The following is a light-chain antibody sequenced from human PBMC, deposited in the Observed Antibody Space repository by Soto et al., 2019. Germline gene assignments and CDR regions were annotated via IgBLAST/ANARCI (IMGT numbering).Light chain of an antibody. CDR1: SSDVGGYNY. CDR2: DVS. Sequence: QSALTQPASVSGSPGQSLTISCTGTSSDVGGYNYVSWYQQHPGKAPKLMIYDVSNRPSGVSNRFSGSKSGNTASLTISGLQAEDEADYYCSSYTSSSTPVFGGGTKVTVL. J-gene: IGLJ2*01. CDR3: SSYTSSSTPV. V-gene: IGLV2-14*01.